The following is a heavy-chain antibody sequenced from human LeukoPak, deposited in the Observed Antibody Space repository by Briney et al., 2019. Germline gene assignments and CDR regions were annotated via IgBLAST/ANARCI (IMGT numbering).Heavy chain of an antibody. Sequence: GGSLRLSCAASGFTFDDYAMHWVRQAPGKGLEWVSGISWNSGSIGYADSVKGRFTISRDNAKNSLYLQMNSLRAEDMALYYCAKDRYYYDSSGYFDYWGQGTLVTVSS. V-gene: IGHV3-9*03. CDR3: AKDRYYYDSSGYFDY. CDR2: ISWNSGSI. J-gene: IGHJ4*02. D-gene: IGHD3-22*01. CDR1: GFTFDDYA.